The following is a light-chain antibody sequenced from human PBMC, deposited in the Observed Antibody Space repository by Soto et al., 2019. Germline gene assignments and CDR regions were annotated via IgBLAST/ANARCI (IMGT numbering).Light chain of an antibody. CDR1: QSVSSRF. CDR3: QQYGSSPSWT. J-gene: IGKJ1*01. Sequence: ELVLTQSPGTLSVSAGDRATLSCRASQSVSSRFLAWYQQKPGQAPRLLIYGASSRATGIPDRFSGSGSGTDFTLTISRLEPEDFAVYYCQQYGSSPSWTFGQGTKGDIK. CDR2: GAS. V-gene: IGKV3-20*01.